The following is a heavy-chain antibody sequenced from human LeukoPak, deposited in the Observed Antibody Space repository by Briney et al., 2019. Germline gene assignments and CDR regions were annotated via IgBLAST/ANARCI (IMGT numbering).Heavy chain of an antibody. D-gene: IGHD6-25*01. CDR3: AKFRERLAYFDY. CDR2: ISGSGGTT. Sequence: GGSLRLSCAVSGFTFRTYAMSWVRQAPGKGLEWVSAISGSGGTTYYTDSVKGRFTISRDNSKNTLYLQMNSLRAEDTAVYYCAKFRERLAYFDYWGQGTLVTVSS. CDR1: GFTFRTYA. J-gene: IGHJ4*02. V-gene: IGHV3-23*01.